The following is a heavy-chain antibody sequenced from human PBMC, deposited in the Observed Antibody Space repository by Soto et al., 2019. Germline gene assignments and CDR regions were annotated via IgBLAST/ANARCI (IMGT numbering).Heavy chain of an antibody. D-gene: IGHD6-19*01. CDR2: ISHTGGTT. J-gene: IGHJ4*02. CDR3: VKNQGSAWYFDY. Sequence: EVQLLESGGGLVQPGGSLRLSCAASGFTFSNYAMSWVRQAPGKGLEWVSSISHTGGTTYYADSVKGRFTISRDNSKNTLYLQMNSQRAEDTAVYFCVKNQGSAWYFDYWGQGTRVTVSS. CDR1: GFTFSNYA. V-gene: IGHV3-23*01.